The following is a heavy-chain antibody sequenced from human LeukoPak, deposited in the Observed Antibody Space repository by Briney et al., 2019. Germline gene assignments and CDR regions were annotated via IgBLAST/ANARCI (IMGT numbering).Heavy chain of an antibody. Sequence: PGGSLRLSCAASGFAFRNYAMSWVRRAPGKGLEWVATISGGGGSTYYTDSVKGRFTISRDNSKNTLYLQMNSLRAEDTAVYYCAKDLLAYDYWGQGTLVTVSS. J-gene: IGHJ4*02. CDR3: AKDLLAYDY. V-gene: IGHV3-23*01. D-gene: IGHD2-15*01. CDR1: GFAFRNYA. CDR2: ISGGGGST.